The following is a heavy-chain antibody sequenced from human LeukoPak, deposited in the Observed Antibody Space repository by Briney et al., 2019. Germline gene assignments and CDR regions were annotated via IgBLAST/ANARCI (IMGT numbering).Heavy chain of an antibody. CDR3: AKDASSGTYYDY. CDR2: ISGSGGST. J-gene: IGHJ4*02. CDR1: GFTFSSYA. V-gene: IGHV3-23*01. D-gene: IGHD1-26*01. Sequence: GGSLRLSCAASGFTFSSYAMSWVRQAPGKGLEWVSAISGSGGSTYYADSVKGRFTISRDSSKNTLYMQMNSLRAEDTAVYYCAKDASSGTYYDYWGQGTLVTVSS.